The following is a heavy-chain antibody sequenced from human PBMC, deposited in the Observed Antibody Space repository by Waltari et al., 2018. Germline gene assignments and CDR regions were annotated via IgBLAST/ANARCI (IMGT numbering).Heavy chain of an antibody. CDR1: GYSISSGYY. D-gene: IGHD2-15*01. Sequence: QVQLQESGPGLVTPSETLSLTCAVSGYSISSGYYWRCIRQPPGKGLEWIGSIYHSGSTYYNPSLKSRVTISVDTSKNQFSLKLSSVTAADTAVYYCARTGYCSGGSCSSPGLLENWGQGTLVTVSS. CDR3: ARTGYCSGGSCSSPGLLEN. V-gene: IGHV4-38-2*01. CDR2: IYHSGST. J-gene: IGHJ4*02.